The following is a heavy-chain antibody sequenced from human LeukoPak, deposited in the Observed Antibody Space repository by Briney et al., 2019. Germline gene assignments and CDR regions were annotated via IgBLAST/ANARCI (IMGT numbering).Heavy chain of an antibody. CDR3: ARVPFHIVVAPAAIGWFDP. CDR2: ISYDGSNK. CDR1: GFIFRSYA. D-gene: IGHD2-2*01. J-gene: IGHJ5*02. V-gene: IGHV3-30*01. Sequence: GGSLRLSCAASGFIFRSYAMHWVRQAPGKGLEWVAVISYDGSNKYYADSVKGRFTISRDNFKNTLYLQMNSLRAEDTAVYYCARVPFHIVVAPAAIGWFDPGGRGPLVTVSS.